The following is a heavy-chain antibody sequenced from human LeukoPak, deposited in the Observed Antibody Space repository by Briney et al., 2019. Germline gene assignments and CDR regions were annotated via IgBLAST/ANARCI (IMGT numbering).Heavy chain of an antibody. CDR1: GSTFSDYY. CDR2: ISSSGRTI. J-gene: IGHJ6*03. D-gene: IGHD3-10*01. V-gene: IGHV3-11*01. CDR3: ARDRNYYGSGIFRYMDV. Sequence: PGGSLRLSCAASGSTFSDYYMSWIRQAPGKGLEWVSYISSSGRTIYYADSVEGRFTISRDNTNNSLYLQMNSLRAEDTAVYYCARDRNYYGSGIFRYMDVWGKGTTVTISS.